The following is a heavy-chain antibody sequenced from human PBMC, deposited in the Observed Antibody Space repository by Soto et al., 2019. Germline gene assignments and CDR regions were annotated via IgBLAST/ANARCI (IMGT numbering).Heavy chain of an antibody. CDR1: GGSFSGYY. CDR3: ARAAPRYCSGGRSYSGRDY. Sequence: PSETLSLTCAVYGGSFSGYYWSWIRQPPGKGLEWIGEINHSGSTNYNPSLKSRVTISVDTSKNQFSLKLSSVTAADAAVYYCARAAPRYCSGGRSYSGRDYWGQGILGTLFS. J-gene: IGHJ4*02. D-gene: IGHD2-15*01. V-gene: IGHV4-34*01. CDR2: INHSGST.